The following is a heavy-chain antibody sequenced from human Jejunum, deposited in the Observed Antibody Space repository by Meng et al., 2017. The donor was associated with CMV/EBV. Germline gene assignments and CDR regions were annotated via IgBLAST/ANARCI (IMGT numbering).Heavy chain of an antibody. Sequence: GDYYWSWIRQTPGKGLEWIGYIFFGGNTYYNPSLNGQVTISEDTSKNQLSLEVTSVTAADTAVYYCARTPHYTDITGYYYPYYFDYWGQGTLVTVSS. CDR2: IFFGGNT. J-gene: IGHJ4*02. D-gene: IGHD3-9*01. CDR3: ARTPHYTDITGYYYPYYFDY. V-gene: IGHV4-30-4*08. CDR1: GDYY.